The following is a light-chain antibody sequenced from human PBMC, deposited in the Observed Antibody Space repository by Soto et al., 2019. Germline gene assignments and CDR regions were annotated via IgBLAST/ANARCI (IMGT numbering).Light chain of an antibody. Sequence: DIQMTQSPSSLSASVGDRVTITCRASQGISNYLAWYQQKPGKVPKLLIYAASTLQSGVPPRFSGSGSGTDFTLTISSLQTEDVATYYCQKYNSAPQTFGQGTKVDI. J-gene: IGKJ1*01. CDR1: QGISNY. CDR2: AAS. CDR3: QKYNSAPQT. V-gene: IGKV1-27*01.